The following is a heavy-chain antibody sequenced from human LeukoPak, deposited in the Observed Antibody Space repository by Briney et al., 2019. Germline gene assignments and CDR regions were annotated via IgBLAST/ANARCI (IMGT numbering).Heavy chain of an antibody. Sequence: GGSLRLSCAASGVTFSSYAMSWVRQAPGKGLEWVSAITGSGLSPYLADSVKDRFTISRDNSKNTLYLQMNGLRAEDTAIYYCAKETTISGVVTAFDYWGQGTLVSVSS. D-gene: IGHD3-3*01. CDR3: AKETTISGVVTAFDY. V-gene: IGHV3-23*01. CDR2: ITGSGLSP. J-gene: IGHJ4*02. CDR1: GVTFSSYA.